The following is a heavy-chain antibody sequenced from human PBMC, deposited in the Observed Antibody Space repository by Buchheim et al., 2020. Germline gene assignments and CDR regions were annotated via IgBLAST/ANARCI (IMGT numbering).Heavy chain of an antibody. J-gene: IGHJ4*02. CDR2: ISGSGATT. Sequence: EVQLVDSGGGLVQPGESLRLSCAASGFSFSGYAMSWVRQAPGKGLEWVSSISGSGATTFNADSVKGRFTISRDNSKHMLDLQMNSLRAEDTAVYFCAKGSRGYTNYYFDYWGQGTL. CDR3: AKGSRGYTNYYFDY. D-gene: IGHD4-11*01. V-gene: IGHV3-23*04. CDR1: GFSFSGYA.